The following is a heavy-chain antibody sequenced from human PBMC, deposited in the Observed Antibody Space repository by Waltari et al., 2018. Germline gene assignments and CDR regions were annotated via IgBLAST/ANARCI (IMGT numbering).Heavy chain of an antibody. Sequence: QVQLQESGPGLVKPSETLSLTCTVSGGSISSYYWSWIRQPAGKGLEWIGRIYTSGSTNYNPSLKSRVTMSVDTSKNQFSLKLSSVTAADTAVYYCARDLSLAVAGTYWYFDLWGRDTLVTVSS. J-gene: IGHJ2*01. V-gene: IGHV4-4*07. CDR1: GGSISSYY. CDR3: ARDLSLAVAGTYWYFDL. D-gene: IGHD6-19*01. CDR2: IYTSGST.